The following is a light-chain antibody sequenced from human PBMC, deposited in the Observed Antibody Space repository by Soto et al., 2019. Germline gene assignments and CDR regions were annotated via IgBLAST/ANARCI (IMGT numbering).Light chain of an antibody. J-gene: IGKJ1*01. CDR2: KAS. Sequence: DIQMTQSPSTLSASVGDRVTITCRASQSISTWLAWYQQRAGKAPKLLIYKASNLESGVPSRFSGSGSGTDFTLTISSLQPDDFATYYCQQYNSYSWAFGQGPRWKSN. CDR3: QQYNSYSWA. CDR1: QSISTW. V-gene: IGKV1-5*03.